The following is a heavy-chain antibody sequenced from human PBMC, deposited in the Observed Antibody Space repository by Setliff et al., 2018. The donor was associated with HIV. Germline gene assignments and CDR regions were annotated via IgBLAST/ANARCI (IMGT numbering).Heavy chain of an antibody. CDR2: VSGYNGDT. CDR1: GYTFSSYG. D-gene: IGHD3-22*01. V-gene: IGHV1-18*01. J-gene: IGHJ4*02. CDR3: ARDPPGNPWFFDY. Sequence: ASVKVSCKASGYTFSSYGISWVRQAPGQGLEWVGWVSGYNGDTNYAQNLRGSVTVTTDTSTTTAYMELRSLTSDDTAMYYCARDPPGNPWFFDYWGPGTLVTVSS.